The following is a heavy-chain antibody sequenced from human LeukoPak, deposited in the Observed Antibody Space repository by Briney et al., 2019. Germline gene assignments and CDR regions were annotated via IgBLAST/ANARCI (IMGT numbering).Heavy chain of an antibody. CDR3: ASNYSNYDPDSASYYMDV. CDR1: GGTFSSYA. CDR2: IITIFGTA. Sequence: SVKVSCKASGGTFSSYAISWVRQAPGQGLEWMGGIITIFGTANYAQKFQGRVTITADESTSTAYMELSSLRSEDTAVYYCASNYSNYDPDSASYYMDVWGKGTTVTVSS. D-gene: IGHD4-11*01. J-gene: IGHJ6*03. V-gene: IGHV1-69*13.